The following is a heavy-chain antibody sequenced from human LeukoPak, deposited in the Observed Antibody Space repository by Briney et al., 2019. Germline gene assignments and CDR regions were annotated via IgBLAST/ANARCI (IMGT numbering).Heavy chain of an antibody. CDR3: ARRASSSFDY. Sequence: GESLKISCKGSGYSFTNYWIGWVRRMPGKGLEWMGIMYPGDSETRYSPSFQGQVTISADKSINTAYLQWSSLKASDTAMYYCARRASSSFDYWGQGTLVIVSS. CDR2: MYPGDSET. CDR1: GYSFTNYW. V-gene: IGHV5-51*01. J-gene: IGHJ4*02. D-gene: IGHD6-13*01.